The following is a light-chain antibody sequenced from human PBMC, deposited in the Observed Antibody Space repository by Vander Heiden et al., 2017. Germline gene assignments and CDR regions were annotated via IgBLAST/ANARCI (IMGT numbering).Light chain of an antibody. CDR2: EVS. V-gene: IGLV2-14*01. Sequence: QSALTQPASVSGSPGQSITIPCTGTSSDIGSYNYVSWYQQHPGKAPKLMFYEVSNRPSGVSNRFSGSKSGNTASLTISGRQAEDEADYYCSSYTTSGTLVFGGGTKLTVL. CDR3: SSYTTSGTLV. CDR1: SSDIGSYNY. J-gene: IGLJ3*02.